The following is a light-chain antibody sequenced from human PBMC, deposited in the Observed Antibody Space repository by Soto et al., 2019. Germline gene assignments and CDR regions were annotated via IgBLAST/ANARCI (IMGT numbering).Light chain of an antibody. CDR2: DAS. CDR1: QSVSSN. J-gene: IGKJ3*01. CDR3: HQYGTAPLT. Sequence: EIVMTQSPATLSVPPGERATFSCRASQSVSSNLAWYQQKPGQAPRLLIYDASSRATGIPDRFSGSGSGTDFTLTISRLEPEDFSVYYCHQYGTAPLTFGPGTKVDIK. V-gene: IGKV3-20*01.